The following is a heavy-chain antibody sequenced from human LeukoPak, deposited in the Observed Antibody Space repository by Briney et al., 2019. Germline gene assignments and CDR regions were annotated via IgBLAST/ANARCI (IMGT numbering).Heavy chain of an antibody. D-gene: IGHD4-23*01. CDR1: GFTFSTYS. V-gene: IGHV3-21*01. CDR2: ISSSSSYI. J-gene: IGHJ4*02. CDR3: ARQSTLVGGGFDY. Sequence: GGSLRLSCAASGFTFSTYSMNWVRQAPGKGRGWVSSISSSSSYIYYADSVKGRFTISRDNAKNSLYLQMNSLRAEDTAVYYCARQSTLVGGGFDYWGQGILVTVSS.